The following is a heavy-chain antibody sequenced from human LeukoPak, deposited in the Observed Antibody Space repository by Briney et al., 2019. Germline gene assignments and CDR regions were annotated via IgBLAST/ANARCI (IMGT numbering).Heavy chain of an antibody. V-gene: IGHV3-30*03. J-gene: IGHJ4*02. Sequence: GGSLRLSCAASGFTFGSNGMHWFRQAPGKGLEWVATVSSDGKSKFYADSVKGRFTVSRDNSKNTLYVQMNNLRAEDTAAYFCASQISGGDNYWGQGTLVTVSS. CDR1: GFTFGSNG. CDR3: ASQISGGDNY. CDR2: VSSDGKSK. D-gene: IGHD3-16*01.